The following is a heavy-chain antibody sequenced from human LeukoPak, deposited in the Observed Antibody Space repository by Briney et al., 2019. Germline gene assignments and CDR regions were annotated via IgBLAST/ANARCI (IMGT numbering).Heavy chain of an antibody. Sequence: SSETLSLTCTVSGGSISSGGYYWSWIRQPPGKGLEWIGYIYHSGSTYYNPSLKSRVTISVDRSKNQFSLKLSSVTAADTAVYYCARVTTKDLGFDYWGQGTLVTVSS. CDR2: IYHSGST. CDR3: ARVTTKDLGFDY. V-gene: IGHV4-30-2*01. CDR1: GGSISSGGYY. J-gene: IGHJ4*02. D-gene: IGHD4-11*01.